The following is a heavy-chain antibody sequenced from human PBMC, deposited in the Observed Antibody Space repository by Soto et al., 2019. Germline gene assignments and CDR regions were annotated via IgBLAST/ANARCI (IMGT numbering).Heavy chain of an antibody. V-gene: IGHV3-23*01. Sequence: PGGSLRLSCAASGFTFSSYAMSWVRQAPGKGLEWVSAISGSGGSTYYADSVKGRFTISRDNSKSTLYLQMNSLRAEDTAVYYCAKDPRYSSGWFVARGFDYWGQGTLVTVSS. CDR1: GFTFSSYA. CDR3: AKDPRYSSGWFVARGFDY. J-gene: IGHJ4*02. D-gene: IGHD6-19*01. CDR2: ISGSGGST.